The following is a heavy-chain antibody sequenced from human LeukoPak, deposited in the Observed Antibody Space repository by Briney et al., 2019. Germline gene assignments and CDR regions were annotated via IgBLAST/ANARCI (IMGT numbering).Heavy chain of an antibody. J-gene: IGHJ3*02. V-gene: IGHV1-69*06. D-gene: IGHD1-1*01. Sequence: ASVKVSCKASGGTFISYAISWVRQAPGQGLEWMGGISPIFGTANYAQKFQGRVTITADKSTSTAYMELSSLRSEDTAVYYCARGGLTGTPGSAFDIWGQGTMVTVSS. CDR3: ARGGLTGTPGSAFDI. CDR2: ISPIFGTA. CDR1: GGTFISYA.